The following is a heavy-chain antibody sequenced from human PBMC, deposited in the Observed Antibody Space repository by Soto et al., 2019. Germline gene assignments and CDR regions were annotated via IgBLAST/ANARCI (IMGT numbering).Heavy chain of an antibody. CDR2: ISAYNGNT. Sequence: ASVKVSCKASGYTFTSYGISWVRQAPGQGLEWMGWISAYNGNTNYAQKLQGRVTMTTDTSTSTAYMELRSLRSDDTAVYYCARVSLRLGYCSSTSCPARTYYYYYGMDVWGQGTTVTVS. J-gene: IGHJ6*02. D-gene: IGHD2-2*01. CDR1: GYTFTSYG. CDR3: ARVSLRLGYCSSTSCPARTYYYYYGMDV. V-gene: IGHV1-18*01.